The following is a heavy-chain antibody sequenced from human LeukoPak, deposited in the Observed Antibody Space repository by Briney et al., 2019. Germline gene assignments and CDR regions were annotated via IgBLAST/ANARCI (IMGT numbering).Heavy chain of an antibody. CDR2: ISWNSGSI. CDR1: GFTFDDYA. CDR3: AKGYCTNGVCSNFDY. Sequence: GRSLRLSCAASGFTFDDYAMHWVRQAPGKGQEWVSGISWNSGSIGYADSVKGRFTISRDNAKNSLYLQMNSLRAEDTALYYCAKGYCTNGVCSNFDYWGQGTLVTVSS. J-gene: IGHJ4*02. D-gene: IGHD2-8*01. V-gene: IGHV3-9*01.